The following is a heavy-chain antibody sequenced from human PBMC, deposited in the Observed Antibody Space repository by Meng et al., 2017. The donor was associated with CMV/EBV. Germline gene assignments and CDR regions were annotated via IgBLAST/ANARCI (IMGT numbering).Heavy chain of an antibody. CDR1: GGSFSVYY. CDR2: INHSGST. D-gene: IGHD3-22*01. CDR3: ARVWDSGWDY. V-gene: IGHV4-34*01. J-gene: IGHJ4*02. Sequence: QLRLQQLGAGLLKPSETLPLTCPVDGGSFSVYYWSWIRQPTGKGLEWIGEINHSGSTNYNPCLKSRVTISVDTSKNQFSLKLSSVTAADTAVYYCARVWDSGWDYWGQGALVTVSS.